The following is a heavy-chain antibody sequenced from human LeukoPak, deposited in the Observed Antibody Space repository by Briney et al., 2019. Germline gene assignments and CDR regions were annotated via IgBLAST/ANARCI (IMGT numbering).Heavy chain of an antibody. CDR2: INPNSGGT. Sequence: ASVKVSCKSSGYTFTSYAMNWVRQAPGQGLEWMGWINPNSGGTNYAQKFQGRVTMTRDTSISTAYMELSRLRSDDTAVYYCASYGDIAAAGSEAFDIWGQGTMVTVSS. CDR3: ASYGDIAAAGSEAFDI. D-gene: IGHD6-13*01. CDR1: GYTFTSYA. J-gene: IGHJ3*02. V-gene: IGHV1-2*02.